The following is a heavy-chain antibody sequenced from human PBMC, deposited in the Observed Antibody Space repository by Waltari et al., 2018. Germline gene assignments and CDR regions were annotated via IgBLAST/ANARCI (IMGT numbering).Heavy chain of an antibody. CDR1: GFTFSDYH. V-gene: IGHV3-11*01. CDR3: ARYDFWSGYFPFDY. Sequence: QMQLVESGGGLVKPGGSLRLSCAASGFTFSDYHMAWIRQAPGKGLEWVSHISSSGSTIYYVDSVKGRFTIARDNAKKSLYLQMNSLRGEDTAVYYCARYDFWSGYFPFDYWGQGTLVTVSS. J-gene: IGHJ4*02. CDR2: ISSSGSTI. D-gene: IGHD3-3*01.